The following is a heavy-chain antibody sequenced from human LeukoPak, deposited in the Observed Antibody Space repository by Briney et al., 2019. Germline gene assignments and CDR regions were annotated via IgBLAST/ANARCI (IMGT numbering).Heavy chain of an antibody. CDR1: GFTFSSYA. V-gene: IGHV3-23*01. J-gene: IGHJ4*02. Sequence: GGSLRLSCAASGFTFSSYAMSWVRQAPGKGLEWVSTISGSGGSTYYADSLKGRFTISRDNSKNTLYLQMNTLRAEDTAVYYCAKVAYPGTDYWGQGTLVTVSS. CDR2: ISGSGGST. CDR3: AKVAYPGTDY.